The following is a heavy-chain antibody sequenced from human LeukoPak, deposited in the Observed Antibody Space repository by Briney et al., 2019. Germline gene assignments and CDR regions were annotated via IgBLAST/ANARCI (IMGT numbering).Heavy chain of an antibody. Sequence: PGGSLRLSCAASGFTFSSYWMSWVRQAPGKGLEWVSSISSSSSYIYYADSVKGRFTISRDNAKNSPYLQMNSLRAEDTAVYYCARVTYSTPFDPWGQGTLVTVSS. CDR1: GFTFSSYW. CDR2: ISSSSSYI. V-gene: IGHV3-21*01. D-gene: IGHD6-13*01. CDR3: ARVTYSTPFDP. J-gene: IGHJ5*02.